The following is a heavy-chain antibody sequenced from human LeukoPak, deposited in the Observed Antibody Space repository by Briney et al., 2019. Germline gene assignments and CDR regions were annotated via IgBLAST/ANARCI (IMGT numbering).Heavy chain of an antibody. CDR1: GGSISSYY. V-gene: IGHV4-59*08. CDR3: ARGRPRSWFDP. Sequence: KPSETLSLTCTVSGGSISSYYWSWIRQPPGKGLEWIGYIYYSGSTYYNPSLKSRVTISVDTSKNQFSLKLSSVTAADTAVYYCARGRPRSWFDPWGQGTLVTVSS. CDR2: IYYSGST. D-gene: IGHD6-6*01. J-gene: IGHJ5*02.